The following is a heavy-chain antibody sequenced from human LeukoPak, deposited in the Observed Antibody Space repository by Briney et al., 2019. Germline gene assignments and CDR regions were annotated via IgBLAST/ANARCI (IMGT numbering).Heavy chain of an antibody. CDR2: IYYSGST. CDR3: ASLYSNYREGGMDV. V-gene: IGHV4-59*01. D-gene: IGHD4-11*01. CDR1: GGSISSYY. Sequence: PSETLSLTCTVSGGSISSYYWSWIRQPPGKGLEWIGYIYYSGSTNYNPSLKSRVTISVDTSKNQFSLKLSSVTAADTAVYYCASLYSNYREGGMDVWGQGTTVTVSS. J-gene: IGHJ6*02.